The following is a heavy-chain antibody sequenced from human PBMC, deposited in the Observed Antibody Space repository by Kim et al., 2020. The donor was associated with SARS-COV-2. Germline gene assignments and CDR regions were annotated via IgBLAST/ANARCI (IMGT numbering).Heavy chain of an antibody. J-gene: IGHJ6*02. D-gene: IGHD3-3*01. Sequence: ASVKVSCKASGYTFTSYAMNWVRQAPGQGLEWMGWINTNTGNPTYAQGFTGRFVFSLDTSVSTAYLQISSLKAEDTAVYYCARDRTPTYDFWSGYHDRHYYYYGMDVWGQGTTVTVSS. V-gene: IGHV7-4-1*02. CDR2: INTNTGNP. CDR3: ARDRTPTYDFWSGYHDRHYYYYGMDV. CDR1: GYTFTSYA.